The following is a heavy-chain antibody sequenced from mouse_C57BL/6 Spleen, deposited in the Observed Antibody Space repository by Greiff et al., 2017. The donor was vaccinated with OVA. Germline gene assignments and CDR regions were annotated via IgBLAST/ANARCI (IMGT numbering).Heavy chain of an antibody. CDR3: ARSTTVVGYAMDY. CDR2: IYPGDGDT. J-gene: IGHJ4*01. V-gene: IGHV1-82*01. CDR1: GYAFSSSW. D-gene: IGHD1-1*01. Sequence: LQESGPELVKPGASVKISCKASGYAFSSSWMNWVKQRPGKGLEWIGRIYPGDGDTNYNGKFKGKATLTADKSSSTAYMQLSSLTSEDSAVYFCARSTTVVGYAMDYWGQGTSVTVSS.